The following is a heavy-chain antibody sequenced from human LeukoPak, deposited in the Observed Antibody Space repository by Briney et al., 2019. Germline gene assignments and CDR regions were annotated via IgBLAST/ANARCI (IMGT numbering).Heavy chain of an antibody. J-gene: IGHJ5*02. CDR3: ASHGSGSPWNWFDP. D-gene: IGHD3-10*01. CDR1: GGSISSSSYY. CDR2: IYYSGST. V-gene: IGHV4-39*01. Sequence: PSETLSLTCTVSGGSISSSSYYWGWIRQPPGKGLEWIGSIYYSGSTYYNPFLKSRVTISVDTSKKKFSLKLSSVTAADTAVYYCASHGSGSPWNWFDPWGQGTLVTVSS.